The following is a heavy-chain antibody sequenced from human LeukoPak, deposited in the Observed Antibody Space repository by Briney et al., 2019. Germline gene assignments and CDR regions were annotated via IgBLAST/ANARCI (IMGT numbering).Heavy chain of an antibody. CDR3: ARVPHYYYGSGSYEFEC. Sequence: GGSLRLSCAASGFTVSSNYMSWVRQAPGKGLEWVSVIYSGGSTYYADSVKGRFTISRDNSKNTLYLQMNSLRAEDTAVYYCARVPHYYYGSGSYEFECWGQGTMVAVSS. V-gene: IGHV3-53*01. CDR1: GFTVSSNY. J-gene: IGHJ4*02. CDR2: IYSGGST. D-gene: IGHD3-10*01.